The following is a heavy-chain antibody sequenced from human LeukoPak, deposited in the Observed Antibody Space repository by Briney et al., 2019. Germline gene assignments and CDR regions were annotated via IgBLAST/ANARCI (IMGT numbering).Heavy chain of an antibody. CDR3: ARWAVGATFDY. D-gene: IGHD1-26*01. CDR2: INHSGST. Sequence: SETLSLTCAVYGGSFSGYYWNWIRQPPGEGLEWIGEINHSGSTNYNPSLKSRVTISVDTSKNQFSLKLSSVTAADTAVYYCARWAVGATFDYWGQGTLVTVSS. J-gene: IGHJ4*02. V-gene: IGHV4-34*01. CDR1: GGSFSGYY.